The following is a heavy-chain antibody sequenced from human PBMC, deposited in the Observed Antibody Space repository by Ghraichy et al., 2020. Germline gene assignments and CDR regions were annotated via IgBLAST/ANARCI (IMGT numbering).Heavy chain of an antibody. J-gene: IGHJ6*02. CDR3: ATYSNSTIGMDV. V-gene: IGHV1-69*02. CDR1: GGTFSSYT. Sequence: SVKVSCKASGGTFSSYTISWVRQAPGQGLEWMGRIIPILGIANYAQKFQGRVTITADKSTSTAYMELSSLRSEDTAVYYCATYSNSTIGMDVWGQGTTVTVSS. D-gene: IGHD4-11*01. CDR2: IIPILGIA.